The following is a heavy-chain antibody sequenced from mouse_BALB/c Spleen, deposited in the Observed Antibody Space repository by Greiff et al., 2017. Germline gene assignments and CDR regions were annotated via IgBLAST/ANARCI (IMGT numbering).Heavy chain of an antibody. Sequence: EVKLQESGPSLVKPSQTLSLTCSVTGDSITSGYWNWIRKFPGNKLEYMGYISYSGSTYYNPSLKSRISITRDTSKNQYYLQLNSVTTEDTATYYCATYYGNYVYAMDYWGQGTSVTVSS. CDR2: ISYSGST. V-gene: IGHV3-8*02. CDR1: GDSITSGY. D-gene: IGHD2-10*01. J-gene: IGHJ4*01. CDR3: ATYYGNYVYAMDY.